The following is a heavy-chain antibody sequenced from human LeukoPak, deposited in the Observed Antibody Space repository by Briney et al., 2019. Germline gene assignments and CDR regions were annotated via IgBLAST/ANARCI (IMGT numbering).Heavy chain of an antibody. J-gene: IGHJ4*02. V-gene: IGHV4-34*01. D-gene: IGHD3-10*01. CDR1: GGSFSGYY. CDR3: ARSSRVTAYGSGSYPEY. Sequence: SETLSLTCAVYGGSFSGYYWSWIRQPPGKGLEWIGEINHSGSTNYNPSLKSRVTISVDTSKNQFSLKLSFVTAADTAVYYCARSSRVTAYGSGSYPEYRGQGTLVTVSS. CDR2: INHSGST.